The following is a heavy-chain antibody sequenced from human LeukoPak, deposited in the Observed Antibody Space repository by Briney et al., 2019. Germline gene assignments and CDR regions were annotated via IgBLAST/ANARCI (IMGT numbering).Heavy chain of an antibody. V-gene: IGHV4-39*01. CDR2: IYYSGST. CDR1: GGSISSSSYY. D-gene: IGHD1-26*01. J-gene: IGHJ4*02. Sequence: SETLSLTCTVSGGSISSSSYYWGWIRQPPGKGLEWIGSIYYSGSTYYNPSLKSRVTISVDTSKNQFSLKLSSVTAADTAVYYCARRDGGSYWFYWGQGTLVTVSS. CDR3: ARRDGGSYWFY.